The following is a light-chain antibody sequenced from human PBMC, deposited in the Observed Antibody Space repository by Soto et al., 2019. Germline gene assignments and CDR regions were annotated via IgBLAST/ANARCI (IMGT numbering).Light chain of an antibody. CDR3: QQRSNWPRT. Sequence: EIVLTQSPATLSLSPGERATLSCRASQSVSSYLAWYQQKPGQAPRLLIYDASNRATGIPARFSGSGSGTDFTLTISSLEPDDFAVYYCQQRSNWPRTFGQGPKLEIQ. CDR2: DAS. V-gene: IGKV3-11*01. CDR1: QSVSSY. J-gene: IGKJ2*01.